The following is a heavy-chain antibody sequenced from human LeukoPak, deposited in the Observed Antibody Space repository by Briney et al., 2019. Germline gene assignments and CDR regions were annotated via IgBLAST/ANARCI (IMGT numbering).Heavy chain of an antibody. V-gene: IGHV4-59*12. CDR1: GGSISSYY. CDR2: IYHSGST. J-gene: IGHJ4*02. D-gene: IGHD6-6*01. Sequence: PSETLSLTCTVSGGSISSYYWSWIRQPPGKGLEWIGYIYHSGSTYYNPSLKSRVTISVDRSKNQFSLKLSSVTAADTAVYYCARDGPREEYWGQGTLVTVSS. CDR3: ARDGPREEY.